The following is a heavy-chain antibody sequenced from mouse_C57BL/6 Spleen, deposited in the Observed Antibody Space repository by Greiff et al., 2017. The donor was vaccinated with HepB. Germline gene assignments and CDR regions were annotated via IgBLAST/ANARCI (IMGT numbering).Heavy chain of an antibody. V-gene: IGHV1-61*01. J-gene: IGHJ1*03. Sequence: QVQLKQPGAELVRPGSSVKLSCKASGYTFTSYWMDWVKQRPGQGLEWIGNIYPSDSETHYNQKFKDKATLTVDKSSSTAYMQLSSLTSEDSAVYYCARGGGSHWYFDVWGTGTTVTVSS. CDR1: GYTFTSYW. CDR3: ARGGGSHWYFDV. CDR2: IYPSDSET. D-gene: IGHD3-1*01.